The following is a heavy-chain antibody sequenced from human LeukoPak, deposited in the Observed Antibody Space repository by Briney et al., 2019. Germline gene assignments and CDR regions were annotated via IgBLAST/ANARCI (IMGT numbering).Heavy chain of an antibody. CDR1: GFTLSGYW. V-gene: IGHV3-74*01. Sequence: PGGSLRLSCAASGFTLSGYWMHWVRQAPGKGLVWVSRIYIDGTSTIYADSVKGRFTISRDNAKNSLYLQMNSLRAEDTAVYYCARVGYSSSWYVGYWGQGTLVTVSS. CDR3: ARVGYSSSWYVGY. J-gene: IGHJ4*02. CDR2: IYIDGTST. D-gene: IGHD6-13*01.